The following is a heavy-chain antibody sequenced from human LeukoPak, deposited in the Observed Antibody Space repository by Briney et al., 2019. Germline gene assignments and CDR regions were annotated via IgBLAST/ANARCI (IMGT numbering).Heavy chain of an antibody. D-gene: IGHD6-19*01. CDR1: GGSINGYY. CDR3: ARQGRDSSDWLGAFDI. CDR2: IYYTGTI. J-gene: IGHJ3*02. V-gene: IGHV4-59*08. Sequence: KASETLSLTCTVSGGSINGYYWSWIRQPPGKGLEWIGYIYYTGTINYNPSLRSRLTISVDTSKNQFSLNLSSVTAADTAAYYCARQGRDSSDWLGAFDIWGQGTMVTVSS.